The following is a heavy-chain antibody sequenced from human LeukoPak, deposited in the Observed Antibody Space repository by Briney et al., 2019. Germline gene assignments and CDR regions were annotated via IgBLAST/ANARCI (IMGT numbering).Heavy chain of an antibody. D-gene: IGHD2-15*01. Sequence: ASVKVSCKASGYTFASFVMHWVRQAPGQRFEWMGWINAGNGNTKYSQKFQGRVTITSDTSASTAYMELGSLRSEDTAVYYCARGGYCSGGSCYNWFDPWGQGTLVTVSS. CDR2: INAGNGNT. CDR3: ARGGYCSGGSCYNWFDP. V-gene: IGHV1-3*01. J-gene: IGHJ5*02. CDR1: GYTFASFV.